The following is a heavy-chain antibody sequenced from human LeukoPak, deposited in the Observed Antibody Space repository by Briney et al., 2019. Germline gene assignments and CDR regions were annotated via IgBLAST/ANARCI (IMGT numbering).Heavy chain of an antibody. CDR1: GLTFSSYW. V-gene: IGHV3-7*01. D-gene: IGHD3-3*01. CDR3: AREGATIFGVVKGYYMDV. J-gene: IGHJ6*03. CDR2: IKQEGSEK. Sequence: GGSLRLSCAASGLTFSSYWMSWVGQAPGRGREGVANIKQEGSEKYYVDSVKGRFTISRDNAKNSLYLQMNSLRAEDTAVYYCAREGATIFGVVKGYYMDVWGKGTTVTVSS.